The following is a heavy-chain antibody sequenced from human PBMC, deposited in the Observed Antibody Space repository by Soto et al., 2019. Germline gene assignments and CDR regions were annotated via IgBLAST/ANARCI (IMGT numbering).Heavy chain of an antibody. V-gene: IGHV2-5*02. D-gene: IGHD3-9*01. J-gene: IGHJ3*02. CDR1: GFSLSTSGVG. CDR3: AHSNKYYDILNGPGLFDI. Sequence: SGPTLVNPTQTLTLTCTFSGFSLSTSGVGVGWIRQPPGKALEWLALIYWDDDKRYSPSLKSRLTITKDTSKNQVVLTMTNMDPVDTATYYCAHSNKYYDILNGPGLFDIWGQGTMVTVSS. CDR2: IYWDDDK.